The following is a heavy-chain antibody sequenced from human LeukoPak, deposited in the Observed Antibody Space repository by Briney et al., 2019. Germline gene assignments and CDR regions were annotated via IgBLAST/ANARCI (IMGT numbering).Heavy chain of an antibody. Sequence: GASVKVSCKASGYTFISDDINWVRQATGQGLEWVGYMNPNSGIIGYAQKFQGRVTMTWNTAISTAYMELSSLTSEDTAVYYCATTLRNKPPWGQGTLVTVSS. CDR3: ATTLRNKPP. D-gene: IGHD5-12*01. CDR2: MNPNSGII. V-gene: IGHV1-8*01. J-gene: IGHJ4*02. CDR1: GYTFISDD.